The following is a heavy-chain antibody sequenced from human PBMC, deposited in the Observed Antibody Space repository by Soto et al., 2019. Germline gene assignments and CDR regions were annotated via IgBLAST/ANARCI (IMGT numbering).Heavy chain of an antibody. CDR3: ARDNPYTNSFGNWFDH. Sequence: QVRLVQSGAEVKKPGSSVKVSCKASGGTFSNYAITWLRLAPGQGLEWLGGIIPVFGTVNYAQKFQGRVTITADESTSTAYMELHRLRSEDTAVYYCARDNPYTNSFGNWFDHWGQGNLVIVS. CDR1: GGTFSNYA. CDR2: IIPVFGTV. V-gene: IGHV1-69*01. D-gene: IGHD6-13*01. J-gene: IGHJ5*02.